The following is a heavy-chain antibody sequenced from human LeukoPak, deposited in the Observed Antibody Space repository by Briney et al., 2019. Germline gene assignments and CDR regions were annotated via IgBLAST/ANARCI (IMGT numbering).Heavy chain of an antibody. CDR2: IYYSGNT. D-gene: IGHD6-19*01. CDR1: GGSMSSYY. Sequence: SETLSLTCTVSGGSMSSYYWSWIRQPPGKGLEWIGYIYYSGNTNYNPSLKSRVTVSVDTSKNQFSLSLSSVTAADTAVYNCARHPPVMTVAQRAFDIWGQGTMVTVSS. V-gene: IGHV4-59*08. J-gene: IGHJ3*02. CDR3: ARHPPVMTVAQRAFDI.